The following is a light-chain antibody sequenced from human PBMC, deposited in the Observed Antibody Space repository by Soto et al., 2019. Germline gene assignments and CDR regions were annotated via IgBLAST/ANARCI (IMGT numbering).Light chain of an antibody. CDR1: QSVSSNY. CDR3: QQDGSSPVA. CDR2: GAS. J-gene: IGKJ1*01. V-gene: IGKV3-20*01. Sequence: EIVLTQSPGTLSLSPGERATLSCRASQSVSSNYLAWYQQKPGQAPRLLIYGASSRATGIPDRFSGSGSGTGFTLTISRLEPEDFAVYYCQQDGSSPVAFGQGTKVEIK.